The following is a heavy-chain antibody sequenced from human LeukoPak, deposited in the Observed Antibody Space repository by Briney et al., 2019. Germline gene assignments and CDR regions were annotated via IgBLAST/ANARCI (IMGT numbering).Heavy chain of an antibody. CDR2: VDPEDGET. CDR1: GYTFTDYY. Sequence: ASVKVSCKVSGYTFTDYYMHWVQQAPGKGLEWMGLVDPEDGETIYAEKFQGRVTITADTSTDTAYMELSGLRSEDTAVYHCATTPLYCSSTSCPGGYWGQGTLVTVSS. CDR3: ATTPLYCSSTSCPGGY. D-gene: IGHD2-2*01. V-gene: IGHV1-69-2*01. J-gene: IGHJ4*02.